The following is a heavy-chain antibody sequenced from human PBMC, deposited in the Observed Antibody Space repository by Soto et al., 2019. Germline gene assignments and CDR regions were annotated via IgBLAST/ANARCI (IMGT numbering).Heavy chain of an antibody. CDR3: ARGERQQQRDT. V-gene: IGHV4-4*02. CDR1: GDSISNTNW. J-gene: IGHJ5*02. D-gene: IGHD6-13*01. Sequence: SETLSLTCAVSGDSISNTNWWSWVRQPPGKGLEWIGEIYHSGDTNYNPSLKSRVILSVDKSKNQLFLKVNSVTAADTAVYYCARGERQQQRDTWGRGILVTVSS. CDR2: IYHSGDT.